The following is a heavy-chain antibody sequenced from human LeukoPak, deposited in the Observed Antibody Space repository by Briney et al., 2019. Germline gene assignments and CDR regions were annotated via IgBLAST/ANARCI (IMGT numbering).Heavy chain of an antibody. J-gene: IGHJ4*02. Sequence: ASVKVSCKASGYTFTSYGISWVRQAPGQGLEWMGWLSAYNGNTNYAQKLQGRVTMTTDTSTSTAYMELRSLRSDDTAVYYCAREIAYCGGDCYFGFDYWGQGTLVTVSS. CDR2: LSAYNGNT. V-gene: IGHV1-18*01. CDR1: GYTFTSYG. D-gene: IGHD2-21*01. CDR3: AREIAYCGGDCYFGFDY.